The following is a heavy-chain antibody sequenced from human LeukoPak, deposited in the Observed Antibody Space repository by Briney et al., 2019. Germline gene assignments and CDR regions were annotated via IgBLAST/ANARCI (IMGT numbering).Heavy chain of an antibody. Sequence: PSETLSLTCAVYGGSFSGYYWSWLRQPPGKGLEWIGEINHSGSTNYNPSLTSRVTISVDTSKNQFFLKLSSVNAADTAVYYCARGPTEYYDFWSGYSADYWGQGTLVTVSS. V-gene: IGHV4-34*01. D-gene: IGHD3-3*01. CDR2: INHSGST. J-gene: IGHJ4*02. CDR3: ARGPTEYYDFWSGYSADY. CDR1: GGSFSGYY.